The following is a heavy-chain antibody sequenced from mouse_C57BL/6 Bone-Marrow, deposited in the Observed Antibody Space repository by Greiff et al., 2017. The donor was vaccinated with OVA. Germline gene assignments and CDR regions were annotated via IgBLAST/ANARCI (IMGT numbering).Heavy chain of an antibody. D-gene: IGHD2-4*01. J-gene: IGHJ4*01. Sequence: QVQLKESGAELARPGASVKMSCKASGYTFTSYTMHWVKQRPGQGLEWIGYINPSSGYTKYNQKFKDKATLTADKSSSTAYMQLSSLTSEDSAVYYCARRDYDAYYAMDYWGQGTSVTVSS. CDR1: GYTFTSYT. V-gene: IGHV1-4*01. CDR2: INPSSGYT. CDR3: ARRDYDAYYAMDY.